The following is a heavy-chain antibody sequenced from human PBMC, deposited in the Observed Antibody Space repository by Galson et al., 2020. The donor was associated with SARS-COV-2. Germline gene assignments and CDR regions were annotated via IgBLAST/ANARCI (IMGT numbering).Heavy chain of an antibody. Sequence: GGSLRLSCAASGFTFSSYEMNWVRQAPGKGLEWVSYISSSGSTIYYADSVKGRFTISRDNAKNSLYLQMNSLRAEDTAVYYCAGSNVLLWFRELFYWGQGTLVTVSS. CDR3: AGSNVLLWFRELFY. CDR2: ISSSGSTI. CDR1: GFTFSSYE. D-gene: IGHD3-10*01. J-gene: IGHJ4*02. V-gene: IGHV3-48*03.